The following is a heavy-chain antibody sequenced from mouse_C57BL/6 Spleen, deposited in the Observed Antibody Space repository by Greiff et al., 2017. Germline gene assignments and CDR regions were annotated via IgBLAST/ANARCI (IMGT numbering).Heavy chain of an antibody. Sequence: EVQVVESGEGLVKPGGSLKLSCAASGFTFSSYAMSWVRQTPEKRLEWVAYISSGGDYIYYADTVKGRFTISRDNARNTLYLQMSSLKSEDTAMYYCTRNYYDSFYYAMDYWGQGTSVTVSS. J-gene: IGHJ4*01. D-gene: IGHD2-4*01. CDR3: TRNYYDSFYYAMDY. V-gene: IGHV5-9-1*02. CDR1: GFTFSSYA. CDR2: ISSGGDYI.